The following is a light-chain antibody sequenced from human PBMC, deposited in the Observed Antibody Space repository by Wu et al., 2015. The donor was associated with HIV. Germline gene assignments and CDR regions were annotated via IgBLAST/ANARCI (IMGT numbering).Light chain of an antibody. CDR1: QSVSSY. Sequence: EIVLTQSPATLSLSPGESATLSCRAGQSVSSYLAWYQQKPGQAPRLLIYDASNRATGIPARFSGSGSGTDFTLTISSLDPEDFAVYYCQQRSNWPLTFGGGTKVEIK. J-gene: IGKJ4*01. CDR2: DAS. CDR3: QQRSNWPLT. V-gene: IGKV3-11*01.